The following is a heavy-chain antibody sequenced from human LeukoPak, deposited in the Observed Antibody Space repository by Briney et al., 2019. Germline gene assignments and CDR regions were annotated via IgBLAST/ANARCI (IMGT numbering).Heavy chain of an antibody. J-gene: IGHJ4*02. V-gene: IGHV1-69*04. CDR1: GGTFSSYA. CDR3: AREKASAVANFDY. CDR2: IIPILGIA. D-gene: IGHD6-19*01. Sequence: GASVKVSCKASGGTFSSYAISWERQAPGQGLEWMGRIIPILGIANYAQKFQGRVTITADKSASTAYMELSSLRSEDTAVYYCAREKASAVANFDYWGQGTLVTVSS.